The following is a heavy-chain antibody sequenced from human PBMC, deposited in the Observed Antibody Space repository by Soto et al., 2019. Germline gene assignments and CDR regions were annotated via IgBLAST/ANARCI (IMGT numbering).Heavy chain of an antibody. Sequence: QVQLVQSGAEVKKPGASVKVSCKASGYTFTSYGISWVRQAPGQGLEWLGWISAYNGNTNYAQKLQARVTMTTDTTTSTAYMELRSLRSDDTAVYYCARDYYGSGRLNAYNWFDPWGQGTLVTVSS. CDR3: ARDYYGSGRLNAYNWFDP. CDR2: ISAYNGNT. J-gene: IGHJ5*02. V-gene: IGHV1-18*01. D-gene: IGHD3-10*01. CDR1: GYTFTSYG.